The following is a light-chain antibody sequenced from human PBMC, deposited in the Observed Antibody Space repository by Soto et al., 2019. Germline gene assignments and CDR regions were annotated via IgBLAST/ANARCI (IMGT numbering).Light chain of an antibody. V-gene: IGLV1-47*02. CDR1: STNIGSNY. J-gene: IGLJ3*02. CDR2: SNN. Sequence: QAVVTQPPSASGTPGQRVTISCSGSSTNIGSNYVYWYQQVPGTAPKLLIYSNNQRPSGVPDRFSASKSGTSASLAISGLRSEDEAAYYCATWDDSLNNPVFGGGTKLTV. CDR3: ATWDDSLNNPV.